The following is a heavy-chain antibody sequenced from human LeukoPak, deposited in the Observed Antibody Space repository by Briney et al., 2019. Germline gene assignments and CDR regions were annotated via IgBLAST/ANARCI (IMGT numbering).Heavy chain of an antibody. Sequence: GGSLRLSCAAPGFTFSSYAMSWVRQAPGKGLEWVSAISGSGGSTYYADSVKGRFTISRDNSKNTLFLQMNSLRAEDTAVYYRADRGNTYAYSFPYWGQGTLVTVSS. V-gene: IGHV3-23*01. D-gene: IGHD5-18*01. CDR1: GFTFSSYA. J-gene: IGHJ4*02. CDR2: ISGSGGST. CDR3: ADRGNTYAYSFPY.